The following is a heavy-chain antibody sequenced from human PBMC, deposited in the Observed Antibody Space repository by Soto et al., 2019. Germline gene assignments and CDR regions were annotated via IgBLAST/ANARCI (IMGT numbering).Heavy chain of an antibody. V-gene: IGHV1-18*01. CDR1: GYTFTSYG. D-gene: IGHD2-2*01. Sequence: ASVKVSCKASGYTFTSYGISWVRQAPGQGLEWMGWISAYNGNTNYAQKLQGRVTMTTDTSTSTAYMELRSLRSDDTAVYYCARARVYCSSTSCPPDFDYWGQGTLVTVSS. CDR3: ARARVYCSSTSCPPDFDY. J-gene: IGHJ4*02. CDR2: ISAYNGNT.